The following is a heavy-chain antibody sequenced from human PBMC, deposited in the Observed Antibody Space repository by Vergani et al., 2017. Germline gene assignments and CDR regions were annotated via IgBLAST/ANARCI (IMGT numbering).Heavy chain of an antibody. V-gene: IGHV3-9*01. J-gene: IGHJ2*01. CDR1: GFTFDDYA. D-gene: IGHD1-20*01. Sequence: EVQLVESGGGLVQPGRSLRLSCAASGFTFDDYAMHWVRQAPGKGLEWVSGISWNSGSIGYADSVKGRFTISRDNAKNSLYLQMNSLRAEDTALYYCAKDKVTGTASYWXFDLWGRGTLVTVSS. CDR2: ISWNSGSI. CDR3: AKDKVTGTASYWXFDL.